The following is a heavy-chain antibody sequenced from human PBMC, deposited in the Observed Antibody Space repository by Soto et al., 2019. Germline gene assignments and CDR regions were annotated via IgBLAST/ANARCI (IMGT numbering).Heavy chain of an antibody. CDR1: GYTFTSYD. V-gene: IGHV1-8*01. CDR3: ARVATMLGGLYYYYYMDV. CDR2: MNPNSGNT. D-gene: IGHD5-12*01. J-gene: IGHJ6*03. Sequence: ASVKVSCKASGYTFTSYDINWVRQATGQGLEWMGWMNPNSGNTGYAQKFQGRVTMTRNTSISTAYMELSSLRSEDTAVYYCARVATMLGGLYYYYYMDVWGKGTTVTVSS.